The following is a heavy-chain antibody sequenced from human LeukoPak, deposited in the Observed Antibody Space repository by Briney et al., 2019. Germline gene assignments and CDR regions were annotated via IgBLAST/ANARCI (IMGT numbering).Heavy chain of an antibody. CDR3: SKKGQSEDYGKPG. J-gene: IGHJ4*02. Sequence: GGPLRLSCSASGFTFTTYAMTWVRQPPGKGLEWVSGISGTGDTTSYADSVKGRFTISRDNSKNTLYLQMSSLRADDTAVYYCSKKGQSEDYGKPGWGQGTLVTVSS. V-gene: IGHV3-23*01. CDR1: GFTFTTYA. D-gene: IGHD4-17*01. CDR2: ISGTGDTT.